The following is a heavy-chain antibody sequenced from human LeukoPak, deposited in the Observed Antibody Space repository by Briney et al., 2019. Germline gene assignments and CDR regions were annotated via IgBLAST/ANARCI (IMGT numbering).Heavy chain of an antibody. CDR2: IYHSGST. D-gene: IGHD6-6*01. CDR3: ARDRYSSSSGYFDY. CDR1: GCSISSSNL. Sequence: SGTLSLTCAVSGCSISSSNLWGWVRQPPGKGLGWIGEIYHSGSTNYNPSLKSRVTISVDKSKHQFSLKLSSVTDADTAVYYCARDRYSSSSGYFDYWGQGTLVTVSS. J-gene: IGHJ4*02. V-gene: IGHV4-4*02.